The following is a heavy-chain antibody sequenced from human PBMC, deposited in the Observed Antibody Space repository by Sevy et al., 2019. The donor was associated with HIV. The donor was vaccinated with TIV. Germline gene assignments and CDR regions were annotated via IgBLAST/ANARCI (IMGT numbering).Heavy chain of an antibody. CDR3: ARLGYYYEPRAYDYFDN. J-gene: IGHJ4*02. CDR1: GFTFTTYW. Sequence: GGSLRLSCTASGFTFTTYWMTWVRQAPGKGLEYVANIKQDGTGKNYVDSVKGRFTISRDNARNSLHLQMNSLRAEDTAVYYCARLGYYYEPRAYDYFDNWGQGTLVTVSS. CDR2: IKQDGTGK. V-gene: IGHV3-7*01. D-gene: IGHD3-22*01.